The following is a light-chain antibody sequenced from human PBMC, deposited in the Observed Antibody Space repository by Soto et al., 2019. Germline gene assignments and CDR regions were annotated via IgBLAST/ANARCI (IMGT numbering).Light chain of an antibody. CDR3: QQYNTFWT. CDR2: EAS. V-gene: IGKV1-5*03. J-gene: IGKJ1*01. CDR1: QSINTW. Sequence: DIEITQSPSTLSASVGDRVTISCRASQSINTWFAWYQQKPGQAPKLLIYEASSSESGAPSRFSGSGSGTEFTLTISSLQPDDFATYYCQQYNTFWTFGQGTKVDIK.